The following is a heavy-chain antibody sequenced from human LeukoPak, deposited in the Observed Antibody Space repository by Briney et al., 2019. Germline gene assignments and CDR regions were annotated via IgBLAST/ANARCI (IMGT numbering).Heavy chain of an antibody. V-gene: IGHV3-23*01. CDR2: ISGSGGST. Sequence: GGSLRLSCAASGFTFSSYGMSWVRQAPGKGLEWVSAISGSGGSTYYADSVKGRCTISRYNSKNTLYLQMNSLRAEDTAVYYCAKEYGTAMVLLYFDYWGQGTLVTVSS. CDR3: AKEYGTAMVLLYFDY. CDR1: GFTFSSYG. D-gene: IGHD5-18*01. J-gene: IGHJ4*02.